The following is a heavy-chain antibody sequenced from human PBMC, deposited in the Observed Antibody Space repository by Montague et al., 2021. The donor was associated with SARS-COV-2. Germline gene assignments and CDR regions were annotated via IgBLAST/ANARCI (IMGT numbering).Heavy chain of an antibody. Sequence: SETLSLTCSVSGAYINEYYWSWIRQSPGKRLEWIGYVYFTGSTDYNPSLNSRVTISVDTSKNQFSLQLTSVTAAGTAVYYCARHRGFGDLWALDYWGQGTLVAVSS. CDR1: GAYINEYY. D-gene: IGHD3-10*01. CDR2: VYFTGST. J-gene: IGHJ4*02. V-gene: IGHV4-59*08. CDR3: ARHRGFGDLWALDY.